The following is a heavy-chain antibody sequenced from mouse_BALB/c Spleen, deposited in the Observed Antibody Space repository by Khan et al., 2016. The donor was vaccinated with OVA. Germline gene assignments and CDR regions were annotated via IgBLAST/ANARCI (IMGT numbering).Heavy chain of an antibody. J-gene: IGHJ3*01. CDR3: NRAGRAGYAN. V-gene: IGHV9-2-1*01. D-gene: IGHD3-2*02. CDR1: GYTFTDYS. CDR2: INTETGGP. Sequence: QMQLVESGPELKKPGETVTISCKASGYTFTDYSMHCLKQPPGRSLKWMVWINTETGGPTYADDFKGRFAFSLETSASTAYLQINNLTNDDTATYHSNRAGRAGYANWGQGTL.